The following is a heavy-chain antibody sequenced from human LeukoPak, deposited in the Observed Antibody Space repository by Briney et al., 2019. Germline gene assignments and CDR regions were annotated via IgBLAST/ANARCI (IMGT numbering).Heavy chain of an antibody. J-gene: IGHJ4*02. CDR2: INGRGSET. CDR1: GFIFSNHW. CDR3: AKDYSFSNFN. D-gene: IGHD2-15*01. V-gene: IGHV3-7*01. Sequence: GGSLRLSCAASGFIFSNHWMTWVRQAPGKGLEWVANINGRGSETYYADYVKGRFTISRDNTKKSLFLQLNSLSVEDTAMYYCAKDYSFSNFNWGQGTLVTVSS.